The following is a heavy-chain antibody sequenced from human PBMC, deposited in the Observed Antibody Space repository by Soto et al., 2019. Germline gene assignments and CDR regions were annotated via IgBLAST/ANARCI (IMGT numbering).Heavy chain of an antibody. J-gene: IGHJ4*02. CDR3: ARDQDLGD. CDR1: GASIVIYY. Sequence: PSQPLCLTWIFNGASIVIYYCNWPRHSPEKGLEWIGYIYYRGSTNYNPSLKTRVTISIDTSKNQVSLNLTSVTSAAPPVYYCARDQDLGDWGQAALGTGSA. V-gene: IGHV4-59*01. D-gene: IGHD3-10*01. CDR2: IYYRGST.